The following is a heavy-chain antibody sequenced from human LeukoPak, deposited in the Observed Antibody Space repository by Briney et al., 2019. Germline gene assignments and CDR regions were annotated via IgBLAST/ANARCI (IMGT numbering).Heavy chain of an antibody. CDR3: ARVIQLWFGFDI. Sequence: ASVKVSCKASGYTFTGYCMHWVRQAPGQGLEWMGWINPNSGGTNYAQKFQGRVTMTRDTSISTAYMELSRLRSDDTAVYYCARVIQLWFGFDIWGQGTMVTVSS. CDR2: INPNSGGT. CDR1: GYTFTGYC. V-gene: IGHV1-2*02. D-gene: IGHD5-18*01. J-gene: IGHJ3*02.